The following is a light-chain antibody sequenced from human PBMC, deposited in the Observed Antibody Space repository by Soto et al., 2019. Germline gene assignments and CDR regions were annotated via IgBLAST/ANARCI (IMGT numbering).Light chain of an antibody. CDR1: SSNIGAGYD. CDR3: QSYDSSLSGPVVV. Sequence: QSVLTQPPSVSGAPGQRVTISCTGSSSNIGAGYDVHWYQQLPGTAPKLLIYGNSNRPSGVPDRFSGSKSGTSASLAITGLQAEDEADYYCQSYDSSLSGPVVVLGGGTKLTVL. J-gene: IGLJ2*01. CDR2: GNS. V-gene: IGLV1-40*01.